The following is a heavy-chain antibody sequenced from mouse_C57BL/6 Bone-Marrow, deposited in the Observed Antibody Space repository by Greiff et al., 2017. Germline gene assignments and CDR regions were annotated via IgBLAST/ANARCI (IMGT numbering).Heavy chain of an antibody. Sequence: EVKLVESGGGLVQPGGSLKLSCAASGFTFSDYGMAWVRQAPRKGPEWVAFISNLAYSIYSADTVTGRFTISRENAKNTLYLEMSSLRSEDTAMYYCARHAYYGGYAMDYWGQGTSVTVSS. CDR3: ARHAYYGGYAMDY. CDR1: GFTFSDYG. D-gene: IGHD1-1*01. J-gene: IGHJ4*01. V-gene: IGHV5-15*01. CDR2: ISNLAYSI.